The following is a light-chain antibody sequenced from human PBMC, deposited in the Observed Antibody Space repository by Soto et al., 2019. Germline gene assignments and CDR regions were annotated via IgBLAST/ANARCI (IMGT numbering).Light chain of an antibody. V-gene: IGKV3D-15*01. CDR1: QSVSSN. CDR3: QQYNNWPPLMCT. Sequence: EIVMTQSPATLSVSPGERATLSCRASQSVSSNLAWYQQRPGHAPRLLIYGASTRATGIPARFSGGGSGTEFTLTISSLQSEDFAVYYCQQYNNWPPLMCTFGQGTKVDIK. J-gene: IGKJ2*02. CDR2: GAS.